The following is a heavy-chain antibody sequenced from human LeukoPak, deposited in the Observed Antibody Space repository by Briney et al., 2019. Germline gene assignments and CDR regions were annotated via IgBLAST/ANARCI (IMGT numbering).Heavy chain of an antibody. D-gene: IGHD3-22*01. CDR3: ARVRRYYDSSGPLNY. Sequence: GGSLRLSCAVSGFTFDDYAMHWVRQAPGKGLEWVSGISWNSGNIGYADSVKGRFTISRDNAKNSLYLQMNSLRAEDTALYYCARVRRYYDSSGPLNYWGQGTLVTVSS. V-gene: IGHV3-9*01. CDR2: ISWNSGNI. J-gene: IGHJ4*02. CDR1: GFTFDDYA.